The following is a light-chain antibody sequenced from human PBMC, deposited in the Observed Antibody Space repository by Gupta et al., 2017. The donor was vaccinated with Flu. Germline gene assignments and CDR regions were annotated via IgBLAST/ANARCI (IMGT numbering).Light chain of an antibody. CDR2: DVT. CDR3: QQYDDVPYT. Sequence: DIQMTQSPSSLSASVGDRVTITCQASQDITNYLNWFQQKPGKAPKLLIYDVTNLERGVPSRFSGSGSGTDFTLTISGLQPDDFGTYYCQQYDDVPYTFGQGTKVGIK. V-gene: IGKV1-33*01. CDR1: QDITNY. J-gene: IGKJ2*01.